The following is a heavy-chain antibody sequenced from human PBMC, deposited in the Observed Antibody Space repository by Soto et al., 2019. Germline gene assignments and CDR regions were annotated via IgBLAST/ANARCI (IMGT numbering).Heavy chain of an antibody. D-gene: IGHD5-12*01. CDR2: INSDGSST. V-gene: IGHV3-74*01. J-gene: IGHJ5*02. CDR3: ARDGDIVGDVYNWFDP. CDR1: GFTFSSYW. Sequence: PGGSLRLSCAASGFTFSSYWMHWVRQAPGKGLVWVSRINSDGSSTSYADSVKGRVTISRDNAKNTLYLQMNSLRAEDTAVYYCARDGDIVGDVYNWFDPWGQGTLVTVSS.